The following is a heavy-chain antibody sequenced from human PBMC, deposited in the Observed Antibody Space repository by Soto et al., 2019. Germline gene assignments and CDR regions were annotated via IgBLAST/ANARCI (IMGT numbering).Heavy chain of an antibody. CDR2: IIPIFGTA. V-gene: IGHV1-69*12. J-gene: IGHJ6*02. D-gene: IGHD5-18*01. CDR1: GGTFSSYA. Sequence: QVQLVQSGAEVKKPGSSVKVSCKASGGTFSSYAISWVRQAPGQGLEWMGGIIPIFGTANYAQKFQGRVTITADESTSTAYMELSSLRSEDTAVYYCARDDTAMSWDFYNPHTYGMDVWGQGTTVTVSS. CDR3: ARDDTAMSWDFYNPHTYGMDV.